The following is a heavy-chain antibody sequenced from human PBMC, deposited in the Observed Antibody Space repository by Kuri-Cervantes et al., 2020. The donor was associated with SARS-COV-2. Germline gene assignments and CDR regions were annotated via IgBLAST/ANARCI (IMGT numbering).Heavy chain of an antibody. CDR2: VYSSGST. D-gene: IGHD3-22*01. J-gene: IGHJ4*02. V-gene: IGHV4-59*11. CDR1: GGSISSHY. Sequence: GSLRLSCTVSGGSISSHYWSWIRQPLGKGLEWIGYVYSSGSTNYSPSLKSRVTMSVDTSKNQFSLKLTFVTAADTAVYYCTRAGYDNSGYYYSFDFWGQGTLVTVS. CDR3: TRAGYDNSGYYYSFDF.